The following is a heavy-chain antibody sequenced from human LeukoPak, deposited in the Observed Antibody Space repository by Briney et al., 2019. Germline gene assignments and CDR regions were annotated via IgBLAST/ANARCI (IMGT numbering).Heavy chain of an antibody. D-gene: IGHD3-16*01. J-gene: IGHJ5*02. V-gene: IGHV4-59*11. CDR1: GGSISSHY. Sequence: SETLSLTCTVSGGSISSHYWSWIRQPPGKGLEWIGYIYYSGSTNYNPSLKSRVTISVDTSKNQFSLKLSSVTAADTAVHYCARAQEGEFDPWGQGTLVTVSS. CDR3: ARAQEGEFDP. CDR2: IYYSGST.